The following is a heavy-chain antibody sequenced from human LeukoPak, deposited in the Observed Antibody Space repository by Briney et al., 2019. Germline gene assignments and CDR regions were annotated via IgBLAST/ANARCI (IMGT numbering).Heavy chain of an antibody. CDR3: ARPRTAVAGKKTVYYFDY. CDR1: GFTFSSYG. J-gene: IGHJ4*02. CDR2: ISYDGSNK. D-gene: IGHD6-19*01. Sequence: GGSLRLSCAASGFTFSSYGMHWVRQAPGKGLEWVAVISYDGSNKYYADSVKGRFTISRDNSKNTLYLQMNSLRAEDTAVYYCARPRTAVAGKKTVYYFDYWGQGTLVTVSS. V-gene: IGHV3-30*03.